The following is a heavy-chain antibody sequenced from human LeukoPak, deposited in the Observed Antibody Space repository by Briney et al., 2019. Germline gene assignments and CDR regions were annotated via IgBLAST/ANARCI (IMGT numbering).Heavy chain of an antibody. CDR3: ARAHYTFSRYGGFDY. Sequence: PSETLSLTCAVYGGFFSGYYWSWIRQPPGKGLEWIGEINHSGSTNYNPSLKSRVTISVDTSKNQFSLKLSSVTAADTAVYYCARAHYTFSRYGGFDYWGQGTLVNVSS. D-gene: IGHD3-3*01. CDR1: GGFFSGYY. V-gene: IGHV4-34*01. CDR2: INHSGST. J-gene: IGHJ4*02.